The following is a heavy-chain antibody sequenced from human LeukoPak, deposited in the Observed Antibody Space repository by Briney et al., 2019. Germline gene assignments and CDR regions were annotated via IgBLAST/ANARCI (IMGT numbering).Heavy chain of an antibody. V-gene: IGHV3-23*01. Sequence: PGGSLRLSCAASGFTFSTYAMNWVRQAPGKGLEWVSAISGGGGSTYYADSVKGRFTISRDNSKNTLYLQMHNLRVEDTAVYYCSKDVLEYSVAVAVSDYWGQGTLLTVSS. CDR2: ISGGGGST. CDR3: SKDVLEYSVAVAVSDY. J-gene: IGHJ4*02. CDR1: GFTFSTYA. D-gene: IGHD6-19*01.